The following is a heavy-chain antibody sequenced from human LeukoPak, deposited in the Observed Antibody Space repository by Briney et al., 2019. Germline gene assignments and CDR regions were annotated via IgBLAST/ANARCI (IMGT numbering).Heavy chain of an antibody. V-gene: IGHV3-21*01. J-gene: IGHJ4*02. CDR1: GFTFSNYI. CDR3: ARDRSGYSSSPGVDN. CDR2: ISSSSTYK. Sequence: GGSLRLSCAASGFTFSNYIMNWVRQAPRKGLEWLSSISSSSTYKYYADSVKGRFTISRDNAKNSLYLQMNSLRAEDTAVYYCARDRSGYSSSPGVDNWGQGTLVTVSS. D-gene: IGHD6-13*01.